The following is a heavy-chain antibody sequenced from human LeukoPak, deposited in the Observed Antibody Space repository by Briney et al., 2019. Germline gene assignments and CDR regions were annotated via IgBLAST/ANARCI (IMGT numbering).Heavy chain of an antibody. CDR3: ATGRSMPT. V-gene: IGHV3-7*01. D-gene: IGHD2-2*01. J-gene: IGHJ5*02. CDR1: GFSFSNYW. Sequence: GGSLRLSCSVSGFSFSNYWMGWVRQAPGKGLEWVASINEDGSQKQYVDSVKGRFTISRDNAKNSLHLQVNSLRAEDTAVYYCATGRSMPTWGQGTLVTVSS. CDR2: INEDGSQK.